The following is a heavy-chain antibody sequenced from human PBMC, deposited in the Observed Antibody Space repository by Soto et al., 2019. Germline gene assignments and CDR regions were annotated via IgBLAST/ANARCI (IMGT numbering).Heavy chain of an antibody. Sequence: PSQTLSLTCVISGDSVSNNSAAWNWIRQSPSRGLEWLGRTYYRSKWYNDYAVSVKSRITINPDTSKNQFSLQLNSVTPEDTAVYYCARAVVYYYDSSGYEDYYGMDVWGQGTTVTVSS. CDR3: ARAVVYYYDSSGYEDYYGMDV. V-gene: IGHV6-1*01. D-gene: IGHD3-22*01. J-gene: IGHJ6*02. CDR2: TYYRSKWYN. CDR1: GDSVSNNSAA.